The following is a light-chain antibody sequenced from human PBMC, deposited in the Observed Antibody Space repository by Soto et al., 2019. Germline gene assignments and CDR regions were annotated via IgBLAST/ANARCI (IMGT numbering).Light chain of an antibody. J-gene: IGKJ1*01. Sequence: DIQMTQAPSTLSSSVVYRVTSTCRATQTINTRLAWYQQKPGKAPKLLIYDASSLESGVPSRFSGSGSGTEFTLTISGLQPDDFATYYCQHYDTYRATFGLGTKVDI. CDR1: QTINTR. CDR3: QHYDTYRAT. CDR2: DAS. V-gene: IGKV1-5*01.